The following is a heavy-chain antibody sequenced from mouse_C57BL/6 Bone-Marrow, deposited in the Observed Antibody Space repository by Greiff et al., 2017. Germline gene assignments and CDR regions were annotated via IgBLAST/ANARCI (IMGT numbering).Heavy chain of an antibody. D-gene: IGHD1-1*01. CDR3: ADYYSSRWYFDV. V-gene: IGHV14-3*01. J-gene: IGHJ1*03. CDR1: GFNIKNTY. CDR2: IDPANGNT. Sequence: VQLQQSVAELVRPGASVKLSCTASGFNIKNTYMHWVKQRPEQGLEWIGRIDPANGNTNYAPKFQGKATITADTSSNTAYLQLSSLTSEATAFYCCADYYSSRWYFDVWGTGTTVTVSS.